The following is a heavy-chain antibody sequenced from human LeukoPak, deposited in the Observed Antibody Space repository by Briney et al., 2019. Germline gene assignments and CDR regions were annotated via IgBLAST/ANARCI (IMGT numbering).Heavy chain of an antibody. CDR1: GGSISSYY. CDR2: IYYSGST. J-gene: IGHJ4*02. V-gene: IGHV4-59*01. D-gene: IGHD3-10*01. CDR3: ARDGTYYGSGSYYFY. Sequence: SETLSLTCSVSGGSISSYYWTWIRQPPGKGLEWIGYIYYSGSTNYNPSLKSRVTISVDTSKNQFSLDLNSVTAADTAVYYCARDGTYYGSGSYYFYWGQGTLVTVSS.